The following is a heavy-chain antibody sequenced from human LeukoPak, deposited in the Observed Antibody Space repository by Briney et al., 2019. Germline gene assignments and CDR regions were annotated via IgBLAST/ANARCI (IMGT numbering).Heavy chain of an antibody. CDR2: IYPRDSDT. CDR1: GYSFTSYW. J-gene: IGHJ5*02. CDR3: ARQSGVDTTRWFDP. V-gene: IGHV5-51*01. D-gene: IGHD5-12*01. Sequence: GESLKISCKGSGYSFTSYWIGWVRQMPGKGLERRGMIYPRDSDTRYSPSFQGQVTMSADKSTNTAYLQWSSLKASDTAMYYCARQSGVDTTRWFDPWGQGTPVSVSS.